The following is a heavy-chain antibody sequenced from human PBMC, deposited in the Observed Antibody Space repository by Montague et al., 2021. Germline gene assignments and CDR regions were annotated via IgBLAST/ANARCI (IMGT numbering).Heavy chain of an antibody. J-gene: IGHJ4*02. Sequence: PALVKPTQTLTLTRTFSGFSLSTSGAGVGWIRQPPGKALEWLALIYWGDDKRYSPSLKSRLTIAKDTSKNQVVLTMTNMDPVDTATYYCAHRQGGYDLWYWGQGTLVTVSS. D-gene: IGHD5-12*01. CDR1: GFSLSTSGAG. V-gene: IGHV2-5*02. CDR2: IYWGDDK. CDR3: AHRQGGYDLWY.